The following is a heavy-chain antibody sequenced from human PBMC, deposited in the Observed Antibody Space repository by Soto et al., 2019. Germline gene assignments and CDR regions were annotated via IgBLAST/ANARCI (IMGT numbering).Heavy chain of an antibody. Sequence: QVQLVESGGGLVKPGGSLRLSCAASGFTFSDFYMSWIRQAPGKGLEWISYISSGSTNIFYADSVKGRFTVSRDNAKNSVHLQMDSLRAEDTAVYYCARDRNAAGSDYWGQGTLVTVSS. D-gene: IGHD1-1*01. CDR2: ISSGSTNI. J-gene: IGHJ4*02. CDR1: GFTFSDFY. CDR3: ARDRNAAGSDY. V-gene: IGHV3-11*01.